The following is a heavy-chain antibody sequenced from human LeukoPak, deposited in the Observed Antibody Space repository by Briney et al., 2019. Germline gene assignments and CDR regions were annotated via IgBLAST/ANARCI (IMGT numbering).Heavy chain of an antibody. CDR1: GFTFSSYG. Sequence: PGGSLRLSCAASGFTFSSYGMSWVRQAPGKGLEWVSAISGSGGSTYYADSAKGRFTISRDNSKNTLYLQMNSLRAEDTAVYYCAHYGSGSPSFDYWGQGTLVTVSS. CDR3: AHYGSGSPSFDY. D-gene: IGHD3-10*01. CDR2: ISGSGGST. J-gene: IGHJ4*02. V-gene: IGHV3-23*01.